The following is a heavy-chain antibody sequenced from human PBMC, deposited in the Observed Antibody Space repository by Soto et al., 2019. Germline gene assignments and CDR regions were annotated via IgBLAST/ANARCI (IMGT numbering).Heavy chain of an antibody. CDR1: GGSISSGDYY. Sequence: PSETLSLTCTVSGGSISSGDYYWSWIRQPPGKGLEWIGYIYHSGSTYYNPSLKSRVTISVDRSKNQFSLKLSSVTAADTAVYYCAKAGGLGTVAVDYWGQGTLVTVSS. V-gene: IGHV4-30-2*01. CDR3: AKAGGLGTVAVDY. CDR2: IYHSGST. J-gene: IGHJ4*02. D-gene: IGHD6-19*01.